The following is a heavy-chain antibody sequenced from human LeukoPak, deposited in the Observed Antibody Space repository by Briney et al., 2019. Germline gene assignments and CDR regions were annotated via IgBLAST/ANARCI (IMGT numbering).Heavy chain of an antibody. CDR3: AKDPIAAAYYYYYYMDV. CDR2: ISSSSSYI. CDR1: GFTFSSYS. J-gene: IGHJ6*03. Sequence: GGSLRLSCAASGFTFSSYSMNWVRQAPGKGLEWVSSISSSSSYIYYADSVKGRFTISRDNSKNTLYLQMNSLRAEDTAVYYCAKDPIAAAYYYYYYMDVWGKGTTVTISS. D-gene: IGHD6-13*01. V-gene: IGHV3-21*01.